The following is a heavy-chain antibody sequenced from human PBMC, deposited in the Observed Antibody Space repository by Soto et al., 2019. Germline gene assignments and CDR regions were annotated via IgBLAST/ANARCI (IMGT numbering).Heavy chain of an antibody. Sequence: QVQLVQSGAEVKKPGASVKVSCKASGYTFTSYYMHWVRQAPGQGLEWMGIINPSGGSTSYAQKLQGRVTITRDTATITVYMELSILRSEDTAVYYCAREAGAFDYWGHGTLVTVSS. D-gene: IGHD6-19*01. CDR1: GYTFTSYY. J-gene: IGHJ4*01. CDR3: AREAGAFDY. V-gene: IGHV1-46*01. CDR2: INPSGGST.